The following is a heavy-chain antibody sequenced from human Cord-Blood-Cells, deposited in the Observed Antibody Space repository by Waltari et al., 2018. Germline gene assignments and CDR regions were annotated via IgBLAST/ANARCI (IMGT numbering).Heavy chain of an antibody. CDR3: ARSSRYYYGSGSPYFDY. CDR1: GGSISSYS. CDR2: IYYSGST. D-gene: IGHD3-10*01. Sequence: QVQLQESGPGLVKPSETLSLTCTVSGGSISSYSWRWIRTPPGKGLEWIGYIYYSGSTNYNPSLKSRVTISVDTSKNQFSLKLSSVTAADTAVYYCARSSRYYYGSGSPYFDYWGQGTLVTVSS. V-gene: IGHV4-59*01. J-gene: IGHJ4*02.